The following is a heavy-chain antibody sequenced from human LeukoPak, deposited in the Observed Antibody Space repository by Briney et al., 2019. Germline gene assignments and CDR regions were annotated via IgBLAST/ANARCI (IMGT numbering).Heavy chain of an antibody. CDR3: ARFCSGGSCYSGFDY. V-gene: IGHV1-2*02. Sequence: ASVKVSCKASGYTFTSYYMHWVRQAPGQGLEWMGWINPNSGGTNHAQKFQGRVTMTRDTSISTAYMELSRLRSDDTAVYYCARFCSGGSCYSGFDYWGQGTLVTVSS. J-gene: IGHJ4*02. CDR2: INPNSGGT. D-gene: IGHD2-15*01. CDR1: GYTFTSYY.